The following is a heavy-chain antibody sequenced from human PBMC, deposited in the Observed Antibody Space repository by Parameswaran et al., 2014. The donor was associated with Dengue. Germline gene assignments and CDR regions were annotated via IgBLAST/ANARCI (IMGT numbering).Heavy chain of an antibody. CDR2: INAGDGST. V-gene: IGHV1-3*01. D-gene: IGHD3-22*01. J-gene: IGHJ4*02. CDR3: ARYDSSGYYHYYFDY. Sequence: WVRQAPGQRLEWMGWINAGDGSTKYSQKFQGRVTITRDTSASTAYMELSSLRSEDTAVYYCARYDSSGYYHYYFDYWGQGTLVTVSS.